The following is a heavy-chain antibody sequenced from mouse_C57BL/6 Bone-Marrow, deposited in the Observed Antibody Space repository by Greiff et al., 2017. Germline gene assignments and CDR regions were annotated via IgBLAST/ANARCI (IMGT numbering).Heavy chain of an antibody. D-gene: IGHD2-9*01. CDR1: GFSLTSYG. V-gene: IGHV2-2*01. J-gene: IGHJ4*01. Sequence: QVQLKQSGPGLVQPSQCLSITCTASGFSLTSYGVHWVRQSPGQGLEWLGVIWRGGSTAYNAAFISSLSISKDKSKSQIFFKMNRLQAVDTAVEYCYRKEAYDGSPRYAMDYWGQGTSVTVSS. CDR2: IWRGGST. CDR3: YRKEAYDGSPRYAMDY.